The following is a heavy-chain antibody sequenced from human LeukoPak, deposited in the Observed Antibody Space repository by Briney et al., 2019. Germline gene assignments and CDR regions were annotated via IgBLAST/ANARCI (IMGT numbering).Heavy chain of an antibody. CDR3: AREGLRRVFDI. Sequence: ASVKVSCKASGYTFTSYAMHWVRQAPGQRLEWMGWINAGNGNTNYAQKLQGRVTMTTDTSTSTAYMELRSLRSDDTAVYHCAREGLRRVFDIWGQGTMVTVSS. J-gene: IGHJ3*02. V-gene: IGHV1-3*01. CDR2: INAGNGNT. CDR1: GYTFTSYA.